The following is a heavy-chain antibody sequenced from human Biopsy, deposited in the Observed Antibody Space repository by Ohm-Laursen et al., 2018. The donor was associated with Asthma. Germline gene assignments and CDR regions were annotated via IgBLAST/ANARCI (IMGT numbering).Heavy chain of an antibody. CDR3: VGGSSSWHHGPFHYYYGLDV. Sequence: TLSLTCAVYGGSFSSNYWSWIRQTPGKGLEWLGDTHHSGYTHYNPSLSSRLTLSVDTSKNQFSLKLTFVTAADTAVYYCVGGSSSWHHGPFHYYYGLDVWGQGTTATVSS. J-gene: IGHJ6*02. V-gene: IGHV4-34*01. CDR1: GGSFSSNY. CDR2: THHSGYT. D-gene: IGHD6-13*01.